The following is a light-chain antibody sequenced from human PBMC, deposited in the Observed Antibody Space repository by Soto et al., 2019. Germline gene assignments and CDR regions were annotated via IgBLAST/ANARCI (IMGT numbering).Light chain of an antibody. CDR1: QSLGSRS. J-gene: IGKJ1*01. CDR3: HHDDTSPPWT. Sequence: EIVLTQSPGTLSLSPGDRATLSCRASQSLGSRSLAWYQQKPGQAPRLLIYGAYRRATGAPDRFSGGGSGTYFTLTISRLEPEDFAVYYCHHDDTSPPWTFGQGTKVEIK. V-gene: IGKV3-20*01. CDR2: GAY.